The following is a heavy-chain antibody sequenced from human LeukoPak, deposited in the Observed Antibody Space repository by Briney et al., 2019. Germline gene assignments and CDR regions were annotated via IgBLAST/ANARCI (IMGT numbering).Heavy chain of an antibody. D-gene: IGHD1-26*01. Sequence: ASVKVSCKASGYTFTSYDINWVRQATGQGLEWMGWMNPNSGNTGYAQKFQGRVTMTRNTSISTAYMELSSLRSEDTAVYYCARGSGGSYPVWGDDAFDIWGQGTMVTVSS. J-gene: IGHJ3*02. CDR3: ARGSGGSYPVWGDDAFDI. V-gene: IGHV1-8*01. CDR1: GYTFTSYD. CDR2: MNPNSGNT.